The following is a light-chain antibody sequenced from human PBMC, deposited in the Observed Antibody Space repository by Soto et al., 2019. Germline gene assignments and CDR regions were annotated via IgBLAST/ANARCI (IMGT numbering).Light chain of an antibody. J-gene: IGLJ2*01. CDR2: DDG. CDR1: NIEIKS. Sequence: SYELTQPPSVSVAPGQTARFICGGNNIEIKSVHWYQQKPGQAPVLVVYDDGDRTTGIPERFSGSKSGNTATLTTSRVEAVDEADYYCQVWDTTNPVIFGGGTKLTVL. V-gene: IGLV3-21*02. CDR3: QVWDTTNPVI.